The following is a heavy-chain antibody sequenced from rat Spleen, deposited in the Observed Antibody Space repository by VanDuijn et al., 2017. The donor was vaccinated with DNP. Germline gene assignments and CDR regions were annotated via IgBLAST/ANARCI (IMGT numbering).Heavy chain of an antibody. J-gene: IGHJ2*01. CDR3: ARHYGSYFDY. D-gene: IGHD1-11*01. Sequence: EVQLVESGGGLVQPGRSLKISCAASGFTFSDYYMAWVRQAPTKGLEWVAYISYDGDNIYYGDSVKGRFTISRDNAKNTLYLQMNSLRSEDMATHYCARHYGSYFDYWGQGVMVTVSS. CDR1: GFTFSDYY. CDR2: ISYDGDNI. V-gene: IGHV5-22*01.